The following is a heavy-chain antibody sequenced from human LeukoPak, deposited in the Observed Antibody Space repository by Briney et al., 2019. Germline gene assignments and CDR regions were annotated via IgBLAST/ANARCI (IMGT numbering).Heavy chain of an antibody. Sequence: PGGSLRLSCAASGFTFSNAWMSWVRQAPGKGLEWVGRIKSKTDGGTTDYAAPVKGRFTISRDDSKNTLYLQMNSLKTEDTAVYYCTTDAAYIVVVPEFWFDTWGQGTLVTVSS. V-gene: IGHV3-15*01. CDR2: IKSKTDGGTT. CDR3: TTDAAYIVVVPEFWFDT. CDR1: GFTFSNAW. D-gene: IGHD2-2*01. J-gene: IGHJ5*02.